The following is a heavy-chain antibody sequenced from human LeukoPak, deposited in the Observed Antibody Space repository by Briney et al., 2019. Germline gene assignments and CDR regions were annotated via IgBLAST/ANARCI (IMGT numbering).Heavy chain of an antibody. CDR1: GGSFSGYY. CDR3: ARDPLWTFDY. V-gene: IGHV4-34*01. CDR2: INHSGST. D-gene: IGHD3-10*01. Sequence: SETLSLTCAVYGGSFSGYYWSWIRQPPGKGLEWIGEINHSGSTNYNPSLKSRVTISVDTSKNQFSLKLSSVTAADTAVYYCARDPLWTFDYWGQGTLATVSS. J-gene: IGHJ4*02.